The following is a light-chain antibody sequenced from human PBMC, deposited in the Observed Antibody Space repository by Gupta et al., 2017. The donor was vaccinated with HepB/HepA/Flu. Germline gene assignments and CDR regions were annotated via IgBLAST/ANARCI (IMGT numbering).Light chain of an antibody. CDR2: YDN. J-gene: IGLJ1*01. CDR3: VGWDDSLIGDV. V-gene: IGLV1-47*02. Sequence: QPELTQPTSASGTRGQTLPISCSGSSSNIGNDNAYWYQQLPGTAPKPLIYYDNQRPSGVPDRFSGSKSGTTASLAISGLRSEDEADYYCVGWDDSLIGDVFGAGTKVTVL. CDR1: SSNIGNDN.